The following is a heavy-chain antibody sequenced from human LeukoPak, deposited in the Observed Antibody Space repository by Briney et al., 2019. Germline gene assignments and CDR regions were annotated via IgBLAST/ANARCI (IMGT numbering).Heavy chain of an antibody. Sequence: GGSLRLSCAASGFTFSSYWMSWVRQAPGKGLEWVANIKQDGSEKYYVDSVKGRFTISRDNAKNSLYLQMNSLRAEDTAVYYCARTSYDSSGYYARDWGQGTLVTVSS. D-gene: IGHD3-22*01. CDR2: IKQDGSEK. CDR3: ARTSYDSSGYYARD. CDR1: GFTFSSYW. J-gene: IGHJ4*02. V-gene: IGHV3-7*03.